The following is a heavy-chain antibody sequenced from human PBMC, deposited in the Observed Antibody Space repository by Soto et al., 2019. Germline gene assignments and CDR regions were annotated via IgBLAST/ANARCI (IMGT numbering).Heavy chain of an antibody. V-gene: IGHV3-48*01. Sequence: SVKGRFTISRDNAKNSLYLQMNSLRADETAVYYCARDREGDGYKFDYWGEGTLVTVSS. CDR3: ARDREGDGYKFDY. J-gene: IGHJ4*02. D-gene: IGHD6-25*01.